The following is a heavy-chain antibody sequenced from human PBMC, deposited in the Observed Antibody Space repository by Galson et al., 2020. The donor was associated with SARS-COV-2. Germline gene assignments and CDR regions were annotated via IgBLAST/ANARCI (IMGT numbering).Heavy chain of an antibody. D-gene: IGHD2-21*02. V-gene: IGHV4-61*02. CDR3: ARQDMAVTDSLDY. J-gene: IGHJ4*02. Sequence: SETLSLTCTVSGGSISSGTYYWSRIRPPAGKGLEWIVRIYTSGITNYNPSLKSRATISVDTSKNQFSLKLSSVTAADTAIYYCARQDMAVTDSLDYWGQGTLVTVSS. CDR2: IYTSGIT. CDR1: GGSISSGTYY.